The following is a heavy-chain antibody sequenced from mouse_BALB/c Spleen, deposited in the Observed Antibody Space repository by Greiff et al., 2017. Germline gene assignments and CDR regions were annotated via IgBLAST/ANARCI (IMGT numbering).Heavy chain of an antibody. CDR3: ARLYYYGSSPAWFAY. Sequence: QVQLQQSGAELVRPGSSVKISCKASGYAFSSYWMNWVKQRPGQGLEWIGQIYPGDGDTNYNGKFKGKATLTADKSSSTAYMQLSSLTSEDSAVYFCARLYYYGSSPAWFAYWGQGTLVTVSA. CDR2: IYPGDGDT. CDR1: GYAFSSYW. D-gene: IGHD1-1*01. J-gene: IGHJ3*01. V-gene: IGHV1-80*01.